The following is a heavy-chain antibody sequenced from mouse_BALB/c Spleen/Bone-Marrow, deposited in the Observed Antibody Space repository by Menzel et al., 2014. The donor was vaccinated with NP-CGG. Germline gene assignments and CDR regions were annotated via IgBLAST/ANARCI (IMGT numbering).Heavy chain of an antibody. CDR1: GFTFSNYW. CDR2: IRLKSNNYAT. V-gene: IGHV6-6*02. J-gene: IGHJ2*01. CDR3: TRITGKFDY. Sequence: EVKLMESGGGLVQPGGSMKLSCVASGFTFSNYWMNWVRQSPEKGLEWVAEIRLKSNNYATHYAESVKGRFTISRDDSKSSAYLQMNNLRAEDTGIYYCTRITGKFDYWGQGTTLTVSS. D-gene: IGHD4-1*01.